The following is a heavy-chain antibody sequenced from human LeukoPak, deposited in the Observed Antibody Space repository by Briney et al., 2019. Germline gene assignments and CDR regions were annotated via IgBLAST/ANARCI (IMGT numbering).Heavy chain of an antibody. V-gene: IGHV4-38-2*02. Sequence: SETLSLTCTVSGYSIISPFYWGWIRQPPGKRLEWIGYIFPSGLTNYNPSLNSRVTISLDTAKSQFSLTLKSVTAADTAVYYCARAGDGHYYYYYMDVWGTGTPVTVSS. J-gene: IGHJ6*03. CDR2: IFPSGLT. CDR3: ARAGDGHYYYYYMDV. CDR1: GYSIISPFY. D-gene: IGHD1-26*01.